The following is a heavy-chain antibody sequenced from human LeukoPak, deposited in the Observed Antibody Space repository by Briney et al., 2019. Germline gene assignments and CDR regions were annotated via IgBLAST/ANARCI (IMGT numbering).Heavy chain of an antibody. Sequence: PSGTLSLTCAVSGGSISSSNWWSWVRQPPGKGLEWIGEIYHSGSTNYNPSLKSRVTISVDTSKNQFSLKLSSVTAADTAVYYCALLPEYSSSSDYWGQGTLVTVSS. J-gene: IGHJ4*02. D-gene: IGHD6-6*01. V-gene: IGHV4-4*02. CDR3: ALLPEYSSSSDY. CDR1: GGSISSSNW. CDR2: IYHSGST.